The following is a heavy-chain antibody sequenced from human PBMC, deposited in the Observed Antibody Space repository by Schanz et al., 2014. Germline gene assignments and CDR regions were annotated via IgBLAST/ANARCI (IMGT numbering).Heavy chain of an antibody. CDR3: ARARGSGSYSFHYLDL. J-gene: IGHJ4*02. D-gene: IGHD1-26*01. CDR1: GFTFSSYW. CDR2: INSDDNTK. Sequence: EVRLVESGGGLVQSGGSLRLSCAASGFTFSSYWMHWVRQAPGKGVVRVSRINSDDNTKTYADSVKGRFTITRDNGEDTTYLQMNSLRVEATGVYYCARARGSGSYSFHYLDLWGQGTLVTVAS. V-gene: IGHV3-74*03.